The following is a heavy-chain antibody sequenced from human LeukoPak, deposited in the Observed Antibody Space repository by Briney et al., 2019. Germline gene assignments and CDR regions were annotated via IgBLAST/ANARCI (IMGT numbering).Heavy chain of an antibody. CDR2: IYATDLT. V-gene: IGHV4-4*07. Sequence: PSETLSLTCTDSGRSIRSVYLNCIRQSAGKGLEWIGRIYATDLTNYNPSLKSRVTLSVDMSRNELSLTLKSVTAADTAVYYCARGFGSETSPSDLWGQGALVTVSS. CDR1: GRSIRSVY. J-gene: IGHJ5*02. CDR3: ARGFGSETSPSDL. D-gene: IGHD3-3*01.